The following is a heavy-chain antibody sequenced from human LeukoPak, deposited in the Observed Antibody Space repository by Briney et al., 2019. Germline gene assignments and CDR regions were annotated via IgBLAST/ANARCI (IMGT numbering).Heavy chain of an antibody. V-gene: IGHV1-2*02. D-gene: IGHD3-10*01. Sequence: ASVLKSCSASAYSFTSNYINRGRQAPGQGPEWMGWINPSSGATNYAQKFQGRVTMTRDTSISTAYMELSRLASDDTAVYFCARGRFGEWDNWFDPWGQGTLVTVSS. CDR2: INPSSGAT. CDR1: AYSFTSNY. CDR3: ARGRFGEWDNWFDP. J-gene: IGHJ5*02.